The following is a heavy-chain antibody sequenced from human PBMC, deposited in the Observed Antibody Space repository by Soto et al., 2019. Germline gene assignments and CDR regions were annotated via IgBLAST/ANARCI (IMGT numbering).Heavy chain of an antibody. CDR1: GFTFSNYG. CDR3: ARDIVATIEY. J-gene: IGHJ4*02. V-gene: IGHV3-33*01. CDR2: IWYDGSNK. D-gene: IGHD5-12*01. Sequence: QVHLVESGGGVVQPGRSLRLSCAASGFTFSNYGMHWVRQAPGKGLEWVAFIWYDGSNKYYADSVKGRFTISRDNSKNTLYLQMNSLRAEDTAVYYCARDIVATIEYWGQGTLVTVSS.